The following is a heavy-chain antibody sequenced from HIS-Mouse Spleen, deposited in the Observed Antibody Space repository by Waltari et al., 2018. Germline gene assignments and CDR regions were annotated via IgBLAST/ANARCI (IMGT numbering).Heavy chain of an antibody. CDR1: GFTFSSYA. CDR3: AREMARGSGSFDY. CDR2: ISYDGSNK. V-gene: IGHV3-30-3*01. Sequence: QVQLVESGGGVVQPGRSLRLSCAASGFTFSSYAMHWVRQAPGKGLEWVAVISYDGSNKYYAGAVKGRFTISRDNSKNTMYLQMNSLRAEDTAVYYCAREMARGSGSFDYWGQGTLVTVSS. J-gene: IGHJ4*02. D-gene: IGHD3-10*01.